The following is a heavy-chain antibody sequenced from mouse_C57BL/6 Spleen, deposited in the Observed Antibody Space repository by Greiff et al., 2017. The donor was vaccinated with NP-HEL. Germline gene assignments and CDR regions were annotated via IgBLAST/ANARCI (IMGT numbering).Heavy chain of an antibody. Sequence: VQLKESGPGLAKPSQTLSLTCSVTGYSITSDYWTWIRKFPGNKLEYMGSISYSGSTYYNPSLISRISITRDTSKNQYYLQLNSVTTEDTATYDCSRLGRRGYAMDYWGQGTSVTVSS. CDR1: GYSITSDY. J-gene: IGHJ4*01. V-gene: IGHV3-8*01. D-gene: IGHD3-3*01. CDR2: ISYSGST. CDR3: SRLGRRGYAMDY.